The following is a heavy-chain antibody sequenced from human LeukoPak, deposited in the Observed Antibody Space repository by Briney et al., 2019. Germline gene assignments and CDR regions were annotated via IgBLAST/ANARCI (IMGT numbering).Heavy chain of an antibody. CDR1: GGSISSSSYY. Sequence: PSETLSLTCTVSGGSISSSSYYWGWIRQPPGTGLEWIGSIYYSGSTYYNPSLKSRVTISVDTSKNQFALSLSSVTAADTAVYYCAKVKGGYFYALDSWGQGTLVTVHS. J-gene: IGHJ4*02. V-gene: IGHV4-39*06. CDR3: AKVKGGYFYALDS. D-gene: IGHD5-12*01. CDR2: IYYSGST.